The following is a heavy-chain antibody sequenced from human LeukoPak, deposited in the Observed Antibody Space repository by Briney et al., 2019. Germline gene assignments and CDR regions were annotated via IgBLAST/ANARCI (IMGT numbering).Heavy chain of an antibody. D-gene: IGHD3-22*01. V-gene: IGHV4-30-4*02. CDR3: ARDRDDSSGYKVFDY. CDR2: IYYSGST. J-gene: IGHJ4*02. Sequence: SETLSLTCTVSGGSISSGDYYWSWIRQPPGKGLEWIGYIYYSGSTYYNPSLKSRVTISVDTSKNQFSLKLSSVTAADTAVYYCARDRDDSSGYKVFDYWGQGTLVTVSS. CDR1: GGSISSGDYY.